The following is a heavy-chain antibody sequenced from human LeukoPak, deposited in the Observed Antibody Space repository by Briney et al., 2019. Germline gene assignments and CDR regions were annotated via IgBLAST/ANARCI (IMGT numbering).Heavy chain of an antibody. CDR3: AISERWYVDY. CDR1: RFTVSSNY. V-gene: IGHV3-66*01. J-gene: IGHJ4*02. D-gene: IGHD5-24*01. Sequence: GGSLRLSCEASRFTVSSNYMSWVRQAPGKGLEWVSAIYSGYTTYYADSVRGRFTISRDNSKNTLYLQMSSLRAEDTAVYYCAISERWYVDYWGQGTLVTVSS. CDR2: IYSGYTT.